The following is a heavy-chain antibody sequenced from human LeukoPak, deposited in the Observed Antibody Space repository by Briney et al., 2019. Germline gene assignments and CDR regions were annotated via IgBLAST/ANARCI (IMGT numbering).Heavy chain of an antibody. CDR3: AKAPMEDSWYIHFDF. CDR2: ISGSGGST. J-gene: IGHJ4*02. CDR1: GFTFSSYA. D-gene: IGHD6-13*01. Sequence: GGSLRLSCAASGFTFSSYAMSWVRQAPGKGLEWVSAISGSGGSTYYADSVKGRFTISRDNSKNTLYLQINSLRVEDTAIYYCAKAPMEDSWYIHFDFWGQGTLVTVSS. V-gene: IGHV3-23*01.